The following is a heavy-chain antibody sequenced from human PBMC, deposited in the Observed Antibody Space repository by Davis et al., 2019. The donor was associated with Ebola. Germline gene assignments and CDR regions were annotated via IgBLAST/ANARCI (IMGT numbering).Heavy chain of an antibody. J-gene: IGHJ5*02. CDR1: GGSFSGYY. V-gene: IGHV4-34*01. Sequence: MPGGSLRLSCAVYGGSFSGYYWSWIRQPPGKGLEWIGEINHSGSTNYNPSLKSRVTISVDTSKNQFSLKLSSVTAADTAVYYCARGQVVWPRFDPWGQGTLVTVSS. CDR2: INHSGST. D-gene: IGHD2-15*01. CDR3: ARGQVVWPRFDP.